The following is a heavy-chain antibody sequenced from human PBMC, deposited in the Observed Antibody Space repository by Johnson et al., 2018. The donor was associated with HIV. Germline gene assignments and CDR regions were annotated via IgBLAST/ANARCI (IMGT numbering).Heavy chain of an antibody. CDR3: ARDDRPDGFDI. J-gene: IGHJ3*02. CDR2: INAGGDT. CDR1: GFTVSSNY. D-gene: IGHD1-14*01. Sequence: VLLVESGGGLVKPGGSLRLSCAASGFTVSSNYMNWVRQAPGKGLEWVSVINAGGDTYYADSVKGRFTISRDRSKNTVSLQMNSLRVEDTAVYYCARDDRPDGFDIWGQGTMVTVSS. V-gene: IGHV3-66*01.